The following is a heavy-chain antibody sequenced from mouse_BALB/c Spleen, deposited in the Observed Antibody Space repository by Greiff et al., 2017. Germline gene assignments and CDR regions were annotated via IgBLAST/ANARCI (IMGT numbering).Heavy chain of an antibody. J-gene: IGHJ1*01. D-gene: IGHD4-1*01. Sequence: VQLQQSGPELVKPGASVKMSCKASGYTFTSYVMHWVKQKPGQGLEWIGYINPYNDGTKYNEKFKGKATLTSDKSSSTAYMELSSLTSEDSAVYYCARTPLTGYWYFDVWGAGTTVTVSS. V-gene: IGHV1-14*01. CDR2: INPYNDGT. CDR3: ARTPLTGYWYFDV. CDR1: GYTFTSYV.